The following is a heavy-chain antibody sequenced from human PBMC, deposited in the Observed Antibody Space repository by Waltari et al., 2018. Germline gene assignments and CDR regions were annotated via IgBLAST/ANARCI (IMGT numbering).Heavy chain of an antibody. D-gene: IGHD3-10*01. J-gene: IGHJ4*02. CDR3: ARDRDYYVSGSYSN. CDR1: GGTFSSYA. Sequence: VQLVQSGAEVKQPGSSVKVSCKASGGTFSSYALGWVRQAPGQVLEWMGRISPIFGTANYAQKFQGRVTITADNSTSTAYMELSSLRSEYTAVDYCARDRDYYVSGSYSNWGQGTLVTVSS. V-gene: IGHV1-69*08. CDR2: ISPIFGTA.